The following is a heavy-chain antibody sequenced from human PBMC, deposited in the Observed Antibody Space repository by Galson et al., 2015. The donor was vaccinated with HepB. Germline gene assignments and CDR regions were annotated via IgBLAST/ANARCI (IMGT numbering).Heavy chain of an antibody. CDR2: INPNSGGT. J-gene: IGHJ6*02. CDR1: GYTSTGYY. V-gene: IGHV1-2*04. CDR3: ATEGTITTEGGMDV. Sequence: SCKASGYTSTGYYMHWVRQAPGQGLEWMGWINPNSGGTNYAQKFQGWVTMTRDTSISTAYMELSRLRSDDTAVYYCATEGTITTEGGMDVWGQGTTVTVSS. D-gene: IGHD3-22*01.